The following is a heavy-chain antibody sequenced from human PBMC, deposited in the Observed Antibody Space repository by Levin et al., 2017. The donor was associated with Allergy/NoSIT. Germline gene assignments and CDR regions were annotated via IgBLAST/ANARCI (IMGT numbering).Heavy chain of an antibody. V-gene: IGHV3-48*01. CDR1: GFTFSTYG. D-gene: IGHD2-8*01. CDR2: LSARMPPL. J-gene: IGHJ3*02. Sequence: GGSLRLSCAASGFTFSTYGMIWVRQAPGKGLEWVSYLSARMPPLSYASSLKGRFTISRDDAKNTLYLQMSSLRAEDTAVYYCARDEESYGDAFDIWGQGTMVTVSS. CDR3: ARDEESYGDAFDI.